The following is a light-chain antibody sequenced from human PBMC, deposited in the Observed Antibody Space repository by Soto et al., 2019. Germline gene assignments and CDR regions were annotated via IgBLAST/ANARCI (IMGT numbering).Light chain of an antibody. V-gene: IGLV2-14*03. CDR2: DVN. CDR1: SSDVGGSDF. CDR3: SSYTTGNTPYV. J-gene: IGLJ1*01. Sequence: QSALTQPASVSGSPGQSIAISCTGTSSDVGGSDFVSWYQHHPGKAPKLIIHDVNNRPSGVSARFSGSKSGNTASLTISGLQAEDEADYFCSSYTTGNTPYVFGAGTKLT.